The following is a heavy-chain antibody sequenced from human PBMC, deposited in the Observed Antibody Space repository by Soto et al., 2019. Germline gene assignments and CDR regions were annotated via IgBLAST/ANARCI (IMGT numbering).Heavy chain of an antibody. CDR1: GGSFSGYY. CDR3: ARARITIFGVVINYYYYGMDV. V-gene: IGHV4-34*01. CDR2: INHSGST. Sequence: SETLSLTCAVYGGSFSGYYWSWIRQPPGKGLEWIGEINHSGSTNYNPSLKSRVTISVDTSKNQFSLKLSSVTAADTAVYYCARARITIFGVVINYYYYGMDVWGQGTTVTVSS. J-gene: IGHJ6*02. D-gene: IGHD3-3*01.